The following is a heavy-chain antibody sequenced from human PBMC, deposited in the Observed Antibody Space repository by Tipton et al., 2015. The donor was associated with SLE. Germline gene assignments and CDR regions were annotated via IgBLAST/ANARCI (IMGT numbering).Heavy chain of an antibody. Sequence: GSLRLSCSASGFTFSSFAMHWVRQAAERGLEHIITITNSGGWTNHADSVKGRFSISRDNSKNTVYLQMSSLRTEDTGIYYCVKDWGRYYFDHWGQGTLVTVSS. V-gene: IGHV3-64D*08. CDR2: ITNSGGWT. J-gene: IGHJ4*02. D-gene: IGHD3-16*01. CDR3: VKDWGRYYFDH. CDR1: GFTFSSFA.